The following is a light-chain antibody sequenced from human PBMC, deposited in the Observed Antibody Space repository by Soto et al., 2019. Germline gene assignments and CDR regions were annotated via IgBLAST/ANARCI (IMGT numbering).Light chain of an antibody. J-gene: IGKJ4*01. CDR3: QQYNSYSPLT. CDR1: QTITNR. Sequence: DVQMTQSPSTLSASVGDRVTITCRVSQTITNRLAWYQQKAGKAPKLLIYKASSLETGVPSRFSGSGSETEFTLTISSLQPDDFATYYCQQYNSYSPLTFGGGTKVEIK. V-gene: IGKV1-5*03. CDR2: KAS.